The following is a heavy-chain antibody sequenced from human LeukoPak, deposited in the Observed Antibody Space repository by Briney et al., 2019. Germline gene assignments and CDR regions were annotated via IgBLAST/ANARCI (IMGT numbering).Heavy chain of an antibody. Sequence: PGGSLRLSCAASGFTFSSYSMNWVRQAPGKWLEWVSSISSSSSYIYYADSVKGRFTISRDNAKNSLYLQMNSLRAEDTAVYYCARLKGSGSYSFDYWGQGTLVTVSS. V-gene: IGHV3-21*01. CDR3: ARLKGSGSYSFDY. CDR2: ISSSSSYI. CDR1: GFTFSSYS. J-gene: IGHJ4*02. D-gene: IGHD3-10*01.